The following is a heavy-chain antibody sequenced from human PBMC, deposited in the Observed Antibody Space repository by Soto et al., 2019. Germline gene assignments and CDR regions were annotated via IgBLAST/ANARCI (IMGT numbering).Heavy chain of an antibody. V-gene: IGHV3-15*01. CDR1: GFTFSNAW. Sequence: EVQLVESGGGLVKPGGSLRLSCAASGFTFSNAWMSWVRQAPGKGLEWVGRIKSKTDGGTTDYAAPAKGRFTISRDDSKNTLYLQMNSLKTEDTAVYYCTTEDDYGGNSDYWGQGTLVTVSS. J-gene: IGHJ4*02. CDR2: IKSKTDGGTT. D-gene: IGHD4-17*01. CDR3: TTEDDYGGNSDY.